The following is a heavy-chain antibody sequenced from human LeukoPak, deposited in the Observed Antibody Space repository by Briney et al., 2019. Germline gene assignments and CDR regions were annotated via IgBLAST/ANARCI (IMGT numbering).Heavy chain of an antibody. V-gene: IGHV3-30*18. Sequence: PGRSLRLSCEASGFTFSSYGMHWVRQAPGKGLEWVALISYDGSKKYYADSVKGRFTISRDNSKNTLYLQMNSLRADDTAIYYCAKDRGLSLWVGVSNAFDVWGKGTMVTVSS. CDR1: GFTFSSYG. CDR2: ISYDGSKK. D-gene: IGHD3-10*01. CDR3: AKDRGLSLWVGVSNAFDV. J-gene: IGHJ3*01.